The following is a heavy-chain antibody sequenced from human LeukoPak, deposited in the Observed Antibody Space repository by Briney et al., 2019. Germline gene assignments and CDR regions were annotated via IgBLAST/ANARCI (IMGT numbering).Heavy chain of an antibody. J-gene: IGHJ4*02. CDR1: GGSISSGGYS. D-gene: IGHD3-10*01. V-gene: IGHV4-30-2*01. CDR3: ARGAYYYGASGNSLNFDY. CDR2: IYHSGST. Sequence: SETLPLTCAVSGGSISSGGYSWSWIRQPPGKGLEWIGYIYHSGSTYYNPSLKSRVTISVDRSKNQFSLKLSSVTAADTAVYYCARGAYYYGASGNSLNFDYWGQGTLVTVSS.